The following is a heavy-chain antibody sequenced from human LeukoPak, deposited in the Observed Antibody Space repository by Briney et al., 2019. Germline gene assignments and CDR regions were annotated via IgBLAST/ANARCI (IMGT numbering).Heavy chain of an antibody. V-gene: IGHV3-74*01. CDR1: GFTFSSYW. CDR2: INSDGSST. J-gene: IGHJ4*02. CDR3: ARVTLLRTTRGYFDY. D-gene: IGHD1-1*01. Sequence: GGSLRLSCAASGFTFSSYWMHWVRQAPGKGLVWVSRINSDGSSTSYADSVKGRFTISRDNAKNTLYLQMNSLRAEDTAVYYCARVTLLRTTRGYFDYWGQGTLVTVSS.